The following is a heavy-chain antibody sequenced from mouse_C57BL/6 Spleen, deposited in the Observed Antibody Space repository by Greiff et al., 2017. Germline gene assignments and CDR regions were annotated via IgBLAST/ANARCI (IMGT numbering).Heavy chain of an antibody. CDR2: IHPNSGST. CDR1: GYTFTSYW. CDR3: ARHYYGSSLQWYFDV. Sequence: VQLQQPGAELVEPGASVKLSCKASGYTFTSYWMHWVKQRPGQGLEWIGMIHPNSGSTNYNEKFKSKATLTVDKSSSTAYMQLSSLTSEDSAVYYCARHYYGSSLQWYFDVWGTGTTVTVSS. J-gene: IGHJ1*03. D-gene: IGHD1-1*01. V-gene: IGHV1-64*01.